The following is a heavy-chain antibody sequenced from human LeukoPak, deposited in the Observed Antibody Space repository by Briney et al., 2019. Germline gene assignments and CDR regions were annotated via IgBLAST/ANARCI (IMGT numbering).Heavy chain of an antibody. CDR3: ARELGRPYYYDSSGRTDAFDT. Sequence: SETLSLTCTASGDSISSYYWRWIRQPPGKGLEWIEYIDYSGSTNYNPSLKSRVTISVDTSKNQFSLKLSSVTAADTAVYYCARELGRPYYYDSSGRTDAFDTWGQGPMVTVSS. V-gene: IGHV4-59*01. CDR1: GDSISSYY. CDR2: IDYSGST. D-gene: IGHD3-22*01. J-gene: IGHJ3*02.